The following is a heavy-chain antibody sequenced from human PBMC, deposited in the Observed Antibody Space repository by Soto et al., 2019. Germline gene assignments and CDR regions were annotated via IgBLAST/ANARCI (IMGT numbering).Heavy chain of an antibody. Sequence: ASVKVSCKASGYTFTSYGISWVRQAPGQGLEWMGWISAYNGNTNYAQKLQGRVTMTTDTSTSTAYMELRSLRSDDTAVYYCARDQPLMVRGPRGGPYYYYGMDVWGQGTTVTVSS. CDR1: GYTFTSYG. D-gene: IGHD3-10*01. CDR2: ISAYNGNT. J-gene: IGHJ6*02. CDR3: ARDQPLMVRGPRGGPYYYYGMDV. V-gene: IGHV1-18*01.